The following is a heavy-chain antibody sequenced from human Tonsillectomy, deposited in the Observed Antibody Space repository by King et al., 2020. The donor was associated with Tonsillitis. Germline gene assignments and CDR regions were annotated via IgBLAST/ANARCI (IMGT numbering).Heavy chain of an antibody. V-gene: IGHV3-15*01. CDR1: GFSFNNAW. D-gene: IGHD2-2*01. Sequence: VQLVESGGGLVKPGGSLRLSCAASGFSFNNAWMSWVRQAPGRGLEWVGRIKSKTDGVTTDYAAPVKGRFNISRDDSKNMLFLQMDSLKTEDTAVYYCTTRYCSGTDCYEAYIDYWGQGTLVTVSS. CDR3: TTRYCSGTDCYEAYIDY. J-gene: IGHJ4*02. CDR2: IKSKTDGVTT.